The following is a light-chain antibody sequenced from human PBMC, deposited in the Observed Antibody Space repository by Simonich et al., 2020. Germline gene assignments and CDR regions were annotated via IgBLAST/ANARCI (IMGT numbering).Light chain of an antibody. V-gene: IGLV2-11*01. CDR2: DVS. CDR1: SSDFGGYNY. CDR3: CSYAGSYTLV. Sequence: QSARTQPRPVSGPPGQPVTISSTGTSSDFGGYNYVSWYQQHPGKAPKLMIYDVSKRPSGVPDRFSGSKSGNTASLTISGLQAEDEADYYCCSYAGSYTLVFGGGTKLTVL. J-gene: IGLJ2*01.